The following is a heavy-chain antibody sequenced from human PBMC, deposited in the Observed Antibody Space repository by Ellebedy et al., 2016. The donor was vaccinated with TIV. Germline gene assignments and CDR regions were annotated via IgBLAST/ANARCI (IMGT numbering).Heavy chain of an antibody. CDR2: IYSGGST. J-gene: IGHJ4*02. CDR3: ANLGGGGFDY. CDR1: GFTVSSNY. D-gene: IGHD3-16*01. Sequence: GGSLRLXXAASGFTVSSNYMSWVRQAPGKGLEWVSVIYSGGSTYYANSVKGRFTISRDNSKNTLYLQMNSLRAEDTAVYYCANLGGGGFDYWGQGTLVTVSS. V-gene: IGHV3-53*05.